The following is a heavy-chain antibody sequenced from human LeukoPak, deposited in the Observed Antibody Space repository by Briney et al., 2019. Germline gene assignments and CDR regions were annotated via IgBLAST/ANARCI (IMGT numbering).Heavy chain of an antibody. CDR3: ARAIAYYYDSSGYYGGDYFDY. Sequence: RSGGSLRLSCSASGFTFSSYAMHWVRQAPGKGLEYVSAISSNGGSTYYANSVKGRFTISRDNSKNTLYLQMGSLRAEDMAVYYCARAIAYYYDSSGYYGGDYFDYWGQGTLVTVSS. CDR2: ISSNGGST. D-gene: IGHD3-22*01. V-gene: IGHV3-64*01. CDR1: GFTFSSYA. J-gene: IGHJ4*02.